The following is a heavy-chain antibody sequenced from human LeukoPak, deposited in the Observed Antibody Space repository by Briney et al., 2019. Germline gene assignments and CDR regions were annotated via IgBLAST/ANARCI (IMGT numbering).Heavy chain of an antibody. V-gene: IGHV3-48*02. CDR3: ALMAVITLDAFDL. Sequence: GGSLRLSCSASGFTFSNYNINWVRQAPGKGPEWISYINTASTTIHYADSVKGRFTISRDNAKNSLYLEMNSLRDEDTAVYYCALMAVITLDAFDLWGPRTMVTVSS. J-gene: IGHJ3*01. CDR1: GFTFSNYN. CDR2: INTASTTI. D-gene: IGHD5-24*01.